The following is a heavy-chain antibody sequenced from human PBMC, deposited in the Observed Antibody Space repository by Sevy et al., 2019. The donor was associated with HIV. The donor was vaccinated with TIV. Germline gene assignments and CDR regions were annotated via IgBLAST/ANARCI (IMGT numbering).Heavy chain of an antibody. CDR2: INPNSSGT. V-gene: IGHV1-2*02. CDR3: ARERVYCSGGSCKPGGWFDP. Sequence: ASAKVSCKASGYTFTGYYMHWVRQAPGQGLEWMGWINPNSSGTNYAQKFQGRVTMTRDTSISTAYMGLSRLRSEDPAVYYCARERVYCSGGSCKPGGWFDPWGQGTLVTVSS. D-gene: IGHD2-15*01. CDR1: GYTFTGYY. J-gene: IGHJ5*02.